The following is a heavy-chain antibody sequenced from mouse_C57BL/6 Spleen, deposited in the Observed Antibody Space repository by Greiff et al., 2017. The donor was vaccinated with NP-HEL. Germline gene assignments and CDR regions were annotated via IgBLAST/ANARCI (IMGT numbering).Heavy chain of an antibody. D-gene: IGHD2-5*01. CDR2: IDPYDSST. Sequence: QVQLLQPGADLVQPGASVKFSCKASGYTFTSYWMHWVKQRPGHGLEWIGVIDPYDSSTNYNQKFTGKATLTVDTSSSTAYMQLSSLTTEDSSGYYCARGIDSNHFAYWGQGTPVTVSA. V-gene: IGHV1-59*01. J-gene: IGHJ3*01. CDR3: ARGIDSNHFAY. CDR1: GYTFTSYW.